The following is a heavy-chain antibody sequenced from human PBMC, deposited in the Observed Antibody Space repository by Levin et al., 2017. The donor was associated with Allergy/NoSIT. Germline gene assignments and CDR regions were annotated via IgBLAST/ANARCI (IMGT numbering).Heavy chain of an antibody. D-gene: IGHD3-16*01. J-gene: IGHJ3*02. Sequence: SGESLKISCKGSGYSFTSYWIGWVRQMPGKGLEWMGIIYPGDSDTRYSPSFQGQVTISADKSISTAYLQWSSLKASDTAMYYCAKSRRLALRFDAFDIWGQGTMVTVSS. CDR2: IYPGDSDT. CDR3: AKSRRLALRFDAFDI. CDR1: GYSFTSYW. V-gene: IGHV5-51*01.